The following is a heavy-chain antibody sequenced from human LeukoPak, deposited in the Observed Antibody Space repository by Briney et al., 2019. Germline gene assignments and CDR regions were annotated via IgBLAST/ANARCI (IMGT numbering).Heavy chain of an antibody. D-gene: IGHD6-19*01. CDR3: ARDQGLLVVAGRFGY. CDR1: GGTFSSYA. Sequence: SVKVSCKASGGTFSSYAISWVRQAPGQGLEWMGGIIPIFGTANYAQKFQGRVTITADESTSTAYMELNSLRAEDTAVYYCARDQGLLVVAGRFGYWGQGTLVTVSS. CDR2: IIPIFGTA. V-gene: IGHV1-69*13. J-gene: IGHJ4*02.